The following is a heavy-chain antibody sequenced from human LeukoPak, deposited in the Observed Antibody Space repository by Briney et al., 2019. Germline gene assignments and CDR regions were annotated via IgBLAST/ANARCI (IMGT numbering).Heavy chain of an antibody. CDR1: GGSISSYY. CDR2: IYYSGST. D-gene: IGHD6-19*01. CDR3: ARGGEWLSSVDY. V-gene: IGHV4-59*01. J-gene: IGHJ4*02. Sequence: SETLSLTCTVSGGSISSYYWSWIRQPPGKGLEWIGYIYYSGSTNYNPSLKSRVTISVDTSKNQFSLKLSSVTAADTAVYYCARGGEWLSSVDYWGQGTLVTVSS.